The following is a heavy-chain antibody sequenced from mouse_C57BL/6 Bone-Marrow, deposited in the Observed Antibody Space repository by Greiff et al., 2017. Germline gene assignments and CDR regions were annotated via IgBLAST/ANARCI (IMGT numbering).Heavy chain of an antibody. CDR1: GYSITSGYY. V-gene: IGHV3-6*01. CDR2: ISYDGSN. J-gene: IGHJ2*01. D-gene: IGHD1-1*01. CDR3: ARDYYGSINFDY. Sequence: EVKLQESGPGLVKPSQSLSLTCSVTGYSITSGYYWNWIRQFPGNKLEWMGYISYDGSNNYNPSLKNRISITRDTSKNQFFLKLNSVTTEDTATYYCARDYYGSINFDYWGQGTTLTVSS.